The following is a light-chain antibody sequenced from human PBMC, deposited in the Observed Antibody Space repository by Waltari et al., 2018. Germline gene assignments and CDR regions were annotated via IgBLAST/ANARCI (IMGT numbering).Light chain of an antibody. CDR2: PAS. CDR3: QQTYSVPYT. Sequence: DIQMTQSPSSLSASVGDRVTITCRASPIISTYLNWDQQKPGKAPNLLIHPASTLQSGVPSRFSGSGSGTGFTLTISSLQPEDCATYYCQQTYSVPYTFGQGTRLEIK. V-gene: IGKV1-39*01. J-gene: IGKJ2*01. CDR1: PIISTY.